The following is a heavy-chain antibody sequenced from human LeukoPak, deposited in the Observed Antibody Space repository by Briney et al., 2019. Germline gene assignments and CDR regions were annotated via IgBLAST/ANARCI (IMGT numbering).Heavy chain of an antibody. CDR1: GFTFSSYG. J-gene: IGHJ4*02. CDR3: SMGATTPGDY. CDR2: IRYDGSNK. V-gene: IGHV3-30*02. Sequence: TGGSLRLSCAASGFTFSSYGMHWVRQAPGKGLERVAFIRYDGSNKYYADSVKGRFTISRDNSKNTLYLQMNSLRAEDTAVYYCSMGATTPGDYWGQGTLVTVSS. D-gene: IGHD1-26*01.